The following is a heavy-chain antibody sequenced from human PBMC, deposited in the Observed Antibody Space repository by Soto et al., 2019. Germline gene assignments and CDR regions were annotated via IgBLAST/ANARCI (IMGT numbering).Heavy chain of an antibody. CDR1: GGTFSSYA. J-gene: IGHJ6*02. CDR3: AGAYYDSSGYYYHYYGMDV. V-gene: IGHV1-69*01. CDR2: IIPIFGTA. Sequence: QVQLVQSGAEVKKPGSSVKVSCKASGGTFSSYAISWVRQAPGQGLEWMGGIIPIFGTANYAQKFQGRVTITADESTSTAYMELSSLRSEDTAMYYCAGAYYDSSGYYYHYYGMDVWGQGTTVTVSS. D-gene: IGHD3-22*01.